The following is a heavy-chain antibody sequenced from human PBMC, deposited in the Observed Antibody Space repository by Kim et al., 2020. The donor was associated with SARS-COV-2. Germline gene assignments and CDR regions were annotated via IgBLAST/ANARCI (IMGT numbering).Heavy chain of an antibody. Sequence: GGSLRLSCADSGFTVTTYWMHWVRQAPGKGLEWVSRIKSEGTGITYADSVKGRFTISRDNANNTLYLQMDNLKDDDTAVYYCASDTVLYGLDGWGQGTMVTV. CDR3: ASDTVLYGLDG. CDR1: GFTVTTYW. J-gene: IGHJ6*02. D-gene: IGHD4-4*01. CDR2: IKSEGTGI. V-gene: IGHV3-74*03.